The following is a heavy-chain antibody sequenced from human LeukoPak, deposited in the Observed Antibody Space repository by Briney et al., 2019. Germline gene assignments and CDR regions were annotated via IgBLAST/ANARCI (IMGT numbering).Heavy chain of an antibody. Sequence: GGSLTLSCAASGFSFSNFAMSWVRQAPGKGLEWVSGFSGSGTNTPYADPVKGRFTISRDKPKSTLYLQMNSLRAEDTDVYYCARETETDFNDRSGYWRWHYLDRWGQGTVVTISS. CDR2: FSGSGTNT. CDR3: ARETETDFNDRSGYWRWHYLDR. V-gene: IGHV3-23*01. J-gene: IGHJ5*02. D-gene: IGHD3-22*01. CDR1: GFSFSNFA.